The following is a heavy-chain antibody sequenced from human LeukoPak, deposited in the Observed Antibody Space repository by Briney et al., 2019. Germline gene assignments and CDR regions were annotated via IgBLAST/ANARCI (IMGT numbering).Heavy chain of an antibody. J-gene: IGHJ6*02. CDR3: ARDGEYCSAGCTSHSYSYGLDV. CDR1: GYTFTSYG. CDR2: ISAYNGNT. D-gene: IGHD2-15*01. V-gene: IGHV1-18*01. Sequence: ASVKVSCKASGYTFTSYGISWVRQAPGQGLEWMGWISAYNGNTNYAQKLQGRVTMTTDTSTSTAYMELRSLRSDDTAVYYCARDGEYCSAGCTSHSYSYGLDVWGQGTTVTVSS.